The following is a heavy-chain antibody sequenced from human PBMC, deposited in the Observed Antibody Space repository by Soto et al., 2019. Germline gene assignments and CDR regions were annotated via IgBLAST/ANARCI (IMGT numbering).Heavy chain of an antibody. CDR3: ARDHWDCSGGGCNPHQLHFFAMDV. D-gene: IGHD2-15*01. CDR1: GFTFNDYA. CDR2: ISFDGNNK. J-gene: IGHJ6*02. V-gene: IGHV3-30*03. Sequence: QVHLVESGGGGVQPGRSKRLSCVVSGFTFNDYAIHWVRQAPGKGLEWVAVISFDGNNKFYTDSVKGRFTISRDRSKTTAYLQMNNLRAEDTAVYYCARDHWDCSGGGCNPHQLHFFAMDVWGQGTTVTVSS.